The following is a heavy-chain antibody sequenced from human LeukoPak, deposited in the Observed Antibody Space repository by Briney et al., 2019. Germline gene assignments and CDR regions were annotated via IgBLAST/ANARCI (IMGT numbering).Heavy chain of an antibody. Sequence: GGSLRLSCAASGFKFSDHYIDWVRRPPGRGRSGLARSRNKASSYTTEYAASVEGRFTISRDVSESSLYLQMNGLRTEDTAVYYCGRIAINANNGMDVWGQGTTVTVSS. CDR1: GFKFSDHY. CDR2: SRNKASSYTT. J-gene: IGHJ6*02. CDR3: GRIAINANNGMDV. D-gene: IGHD1/OR15-1a*01. V-gene: IGHV3-72*01.